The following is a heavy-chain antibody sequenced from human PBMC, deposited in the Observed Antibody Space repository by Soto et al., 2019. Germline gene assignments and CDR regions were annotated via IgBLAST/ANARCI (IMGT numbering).Heavy chain of an antibody. Sequence: SETLSLTCTVSGGSISNYYWSWIRQPPGKGLEWIGYIYYSGSTNYNPSLKSRVTISVDTSKNQFSLNLSSVTAADTAVYYCARLYSSGWSHFDYWGQGTLVTVSS. D-gene: IGHD6-19*01. CDR2: IYYSGST. J-gene: IGHJ4*02. V-gene: IGHV4-59*01. CDR3: ARLYSSGWSHFDY. CDR1: GGSISNYY.